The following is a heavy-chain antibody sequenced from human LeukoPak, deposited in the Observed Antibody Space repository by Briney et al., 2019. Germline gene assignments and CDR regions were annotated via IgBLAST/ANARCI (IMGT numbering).Heavy chain of an antibody. J-gene: IGHJ3*02. CDR1: GGSISSYY. V-gene: IGHV4-4*07. CDR3: ARADGTGATRAAFDI. CDR2: IYTSGST. D-gene: IGHD1-26*01. Sequence: PSETLSLTCTVSGGSISSYYWSWIRQPAGKGMEWIGRIYTSGSTNYNPSLKSRVTMSVDTSKNQFSLKLSSVTAADTAVYYCARADGTGATRAAFDIWGQGTMVTVSS.